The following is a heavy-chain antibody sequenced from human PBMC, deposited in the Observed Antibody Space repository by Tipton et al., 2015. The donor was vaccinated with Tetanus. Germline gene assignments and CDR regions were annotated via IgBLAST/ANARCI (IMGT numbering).Heavy chain of an antibody. Sequence: GLVKPSETLSLTCTVSGGSITSGTYYWGWIRQPPGKGLEWIGNIYYSGTTYYNSPLKSRVTISLDTSKNHFSRKMTSVTAADTAVYYCARQADNWFDPWGQGTLVAVSS. CDR1: GGSITSGTYY. V-gene: IGHV4-39*01. CDR3: ARQADNWFDP. CDR2: IYYSGTT. J-gene: IGHJ5*02.